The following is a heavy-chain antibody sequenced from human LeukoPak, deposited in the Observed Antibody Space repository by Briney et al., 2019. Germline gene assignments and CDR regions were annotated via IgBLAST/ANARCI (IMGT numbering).Heavy chain of an antibody. J-gene: IGHJ4*02. CDR3: VSLARDY. D-gene: IGHD3-3*02. CDR2: IHNDGST. Sequence: PGGSLRLSCAASGFIVSNTYMTWVRQAPGKGLKWVSVIHNDGSTYYADSVKGRFTISRDNSKNMLFLRMNSLRVEVTAVYFCVSLARDYWGQGTLVSVSS. V-gene: IGHV3-53*01. CDR1: GFIVSNTY.